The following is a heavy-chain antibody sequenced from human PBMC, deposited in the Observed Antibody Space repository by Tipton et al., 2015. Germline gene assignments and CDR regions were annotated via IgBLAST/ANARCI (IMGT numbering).Heavy chain of an antibody. CDR2: VFSSGST. D-gene: IGHD3-22*01. J-gene: IGHJ4*02. CDR1: GASVSSDPFF. Sequence: TLSLTCNVSGASVSSDPFFWTWIRQPPGKGLEWIGYVFSSGSTNYNPSLKSRVTISLEASKNQFSLRLNSVTAADTAVYYCAKDLDYFDISGYSDWGQGTLVTVSS. V-gene: IGHV4-61*01. CDR3: AKDLDYFDISGYSD.